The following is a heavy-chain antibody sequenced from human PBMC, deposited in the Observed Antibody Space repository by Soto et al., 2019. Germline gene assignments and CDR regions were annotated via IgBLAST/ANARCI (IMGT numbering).Heavy chain of an antibody. CDR2: ISYDGSNK. V-gene: IGHV3-30*18. J-gene: IGHJ6*03. D-gene: IGHD6-6*01. CDR1: GFTFSSYG. CDR3: AKNVANSSSSVGTYYYYYMDV. Sequence: GGSLRLSCAASGFTFSSYGMHWARQAPGKGLEWVAVISYDGSNKYYADSVKGRFTISRDNSKNTLYLQMNSLRAEDTAVYYYAKNVANSSSSVGTYYYYYMDVWGKGTTVTVSS.